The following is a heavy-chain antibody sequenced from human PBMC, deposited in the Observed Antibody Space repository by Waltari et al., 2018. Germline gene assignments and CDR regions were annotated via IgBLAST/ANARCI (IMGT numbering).Heavy chain of an antibody. Sequence: QVQLVQSGAEVKKPGASVKVSCKASGYTFSDYGISWVRQAPGQGLEWMGWISGKNGHKKHAQKFKGRLIMTEDTSATTFYMELTYLTSDDTAVYYCARERHRLMEEGYLMALDPWGQGTLVTVSS. CDR3: ARERHRLMEEGYLMALDP. CDR1: GYTFSDYG. D-gene: IGHD3-3*01. J-gene: IGHJ5*02. V-gene: IGHV1-18*01. CDR2: ISGKNGHK.